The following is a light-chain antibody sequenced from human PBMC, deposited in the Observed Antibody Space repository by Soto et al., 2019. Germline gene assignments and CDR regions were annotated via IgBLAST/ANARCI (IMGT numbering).Light chain of an antibody. CDR3: QQYNSYSEA. CDR2: KAS. Sequence: DIQMTQSPSTLSASVGDRVTITCRASQSISSWLAWYQQRTGKAPKLLIYKASSLESGVPSRFSGSGSGTEFTLTISSLQPDDFAIYYCQQYNSYSEAFGQGTKWIS. J-gene: IGKJ1*01. CDR1: QSISSW. V-gene: IGKV1-5*03.